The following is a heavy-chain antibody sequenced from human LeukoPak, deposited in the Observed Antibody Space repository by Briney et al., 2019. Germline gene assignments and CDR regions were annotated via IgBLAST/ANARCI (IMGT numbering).Heavy chain of an antibody. V-gene: IGHV4-61*01. CDR3: ARGADSSGYYSIFYFDY. CDR1: GGSISSGSYS. CDR2: IYYSGST. D-gene: IGHD3-22*01. J-gene: IGHJ4*02. Sequence: TSQTLSLTCAASGGSISSGSYSWSWIRQPPGKGLEWIGYIYYSGSTNYNPSLKSRVTISVDTSKNQFSLKLSSVTAADTAVYYCARGADSSGYYSIFYFDYWGQGTLVTVSS.